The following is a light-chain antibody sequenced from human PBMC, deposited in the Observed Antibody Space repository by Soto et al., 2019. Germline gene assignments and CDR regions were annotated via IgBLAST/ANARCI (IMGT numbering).Light chain of an antibody. J-gene: IGLJ2*01. Sequence: NFMLTQPHSVSESPGKTVTISCTRSSGSVASNHVQWYQQRPGSAPTTVIYKDNQRPSGVPDRFSGSIDSSSNSASLFISGLKTEDEADYYCQSYDGNNVVFGGGTKLTVL. V-gene: IGLV6-57*04. CDR1: SGSVASNH. CDR2: KDN. CDR3: QSYDGNNVV.